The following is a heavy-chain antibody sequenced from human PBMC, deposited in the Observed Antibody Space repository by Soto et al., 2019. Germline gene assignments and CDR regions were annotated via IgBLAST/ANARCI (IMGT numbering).Heavy chain of an antibody. J-gene: IGHJ3*02. CDR3: AASGSDVLGYDYKDTEGLDI. D-gene: IGHD4-4*01. CDR1: GGTFSNFA. CDR2: IIPLFNVA. V-gene: IGHV1-69*01. Sequence: QVQLVQSGPEVKKPGSSVKVSCEASGGTFSNFAVNWVRQAPGQGLEWVGGIIPLFNVAKYAQKFEGRVTIVAADSTSTAYTALSSLRSDHTAVYYCAASGSDVLGYDYKDTEGLDIWGQGIMVTVSS.